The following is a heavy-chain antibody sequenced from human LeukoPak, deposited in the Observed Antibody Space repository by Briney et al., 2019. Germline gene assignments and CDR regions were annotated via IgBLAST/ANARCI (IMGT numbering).Heavy chain of an antibody. V-gene: IGHV3-20*04. J-gene: IGHJ4*02. CDR3: AGYLLYDSSGYYYELGKGFAY. CDR2: INWNGGST. CDR1: GFKFDDYG. D-gene: IGHD3-22*01. Sequence: AGGPLRLSCTASGFKFDDYGMSWVRQAPGKGLEWVAGINWNGGSTGYADSVKGRFTISRDNAKNSLYLQMNSLRAEDTALYYCAGYLLYDSSGYYYELGKGFAYWGQGTLVTVSS.